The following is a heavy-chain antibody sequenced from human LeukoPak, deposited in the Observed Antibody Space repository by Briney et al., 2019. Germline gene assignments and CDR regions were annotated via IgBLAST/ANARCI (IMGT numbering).Heavy chain of an antibody. J-gene: IGHJ4*02. Sequence: GGSLRLSCAASGFTFSSYCMRWVRQAPGKGLEWVSSISSSSSYIYYADSVKGRYTICRDNAKNSLYLQMNILRAEDTAVYYCARSPSAGLDYWGQGTLVTVSS. CDR2: ISSSSSYI. CDR3: ARSPSAGLDY. V-gene: IGHV3-21*01. CDR1: GFTFSSYC. D-gene: IGHD1-14*01.